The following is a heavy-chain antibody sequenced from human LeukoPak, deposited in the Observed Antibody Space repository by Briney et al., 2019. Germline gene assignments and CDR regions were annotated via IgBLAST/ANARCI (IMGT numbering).Heavy chain of an antibody. CDR2: IYYSGST. Sequence: SETLSLTCTVSGGSISSSSYYWGWIRQPPGKGLEWIGSIYYSGSTYYNPSLKSRVTISVDTSKNQFSLKLSSVTAADTAVYYCARPKNDYGDYWVDPWGQGTPVTVSS. V-gene: IGHV4-39*01. J-gene: IGHJ5*02. D-gene: IGHD4-17*01. CDR3: ARPKNDYGDYWVDP. CDR1: GGSISSSSYY.